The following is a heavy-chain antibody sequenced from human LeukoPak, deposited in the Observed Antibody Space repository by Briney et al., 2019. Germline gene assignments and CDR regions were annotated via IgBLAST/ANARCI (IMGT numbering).Heavy chain of an antibody. CDR1: GYTLTDYY. CDR2: INPNSGGT. D-gene: IGHD6-13*01. V-gene: IGHV1-2*04. J-gene: IGHJ6*02. CDR3: ARDWVAAAGPYYYYYGMDV. Sequence: ASVKVSCRASGYTLTDYYLLWVRQAPGQGLKWMGWINPNSGGTNYAQKFQGWVTMTRDTSISTAYMELSRLRSDDTAVYYCARDWVAAAGPYYYYYGMDVWGQGTTVTVSS.